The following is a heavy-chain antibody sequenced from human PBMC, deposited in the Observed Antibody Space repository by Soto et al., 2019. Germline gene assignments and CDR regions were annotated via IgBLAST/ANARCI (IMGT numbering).Heavy chain of an antibody. V-gene: IGHV4-30-2*01. CDR2: ISESGST. CDR1: GGSISSGGYS. CDR3: ARELRARFDP. D-gene: IGHD3-3*01. J-gene: IGHJ5*02. Sequence: LSLTCAVSGGSISSGGYSWSWIRQTPGKGLEWIGYISESGSTNYNKSLKSRVTISADRSKNHVSLRVTSVTAADTATYYCARELRARFDPWGQGILVTVSS.